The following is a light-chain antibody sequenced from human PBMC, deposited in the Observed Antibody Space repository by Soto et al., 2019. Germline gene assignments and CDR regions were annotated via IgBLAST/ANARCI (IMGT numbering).Light chain of an antibody. J-gene: IGLJ2*01. CDR1: ALPKQY. CDR2: KDS. CDR3: QSADSSGTYGV. Sequence: SYELTQPPSVSVSPGQTARITCSGDALPKQYAYWYQQKPGQAPVLVIYKDSERPSGIPERFSGSNSGTTVTLTISGVQAEDEADYYCQSADSSGTYGVFGGGTKLTVL. V-gene: IGLV3-25*03.